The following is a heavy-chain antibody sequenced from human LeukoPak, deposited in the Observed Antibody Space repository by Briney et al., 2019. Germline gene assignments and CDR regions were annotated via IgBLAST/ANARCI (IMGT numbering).Heavy chain of an antibody. CDR3: ARDQGDGYNLFDY. CDR2: IKQDGSEK. Sequence: GGSLRLSCAASGFTFSSYWMSWVRQAPGKGLEWVANIKQDGSEKYYVDSVKGRFTISRDNAKNSLYLQMNSLRAEDTAVYYCARDQGDGYNLFDYWGQGTLVTVSS. J-gene: IGHJ4*02. D-gene: IGHD5-24*01. V-gene: IGHV3-7*03. CDR1: GFTFSSYW.